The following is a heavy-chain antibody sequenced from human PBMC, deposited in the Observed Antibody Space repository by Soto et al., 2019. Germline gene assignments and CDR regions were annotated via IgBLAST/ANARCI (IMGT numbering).Heavy chain of an antibody. CDR1: GGSISSSSYY. D-gene: IGHD5-18*01. CDR3: ARHTEDTAMVKRVDYYYYGMDV. Sequence: SETLSLTCTVSGGSISSSSYYWGWIRQPPGKGLEWIGSIYYSGSTYYNPSLKSRVTISVDTSKNQFSLKLSSVTAADTAVYYCARHTEDTAMVKRVDYYYYGMDVWGQGTTVNVSS. V-gene: IGHV4-39*01. CDR2: IYYSGST. J-gene: IGHJ6*02.